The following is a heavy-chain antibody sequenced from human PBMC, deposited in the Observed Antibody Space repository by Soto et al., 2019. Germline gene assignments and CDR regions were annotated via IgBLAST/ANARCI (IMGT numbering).Heavy chain of an antibody. D-gene: IGHD6-19*01. J-gene: IGHJ3*02. CDR1: GYTFTGYY. CDR2: INSNSGGT. CDR3: ARRGLGYSSGWYDVRGDAFDI. Sequence: ASVEVSCKASGYTFTGYYMHGGREAAGQGLEWMGWINSNSGGTNHAQKLQGMVTMTRDTSISTAYMELSRLRSDHTAVYFCARRGLGYSSGWYDVRGDAFDIWGQGTRVT. V-gene: IGHV1-2*02.